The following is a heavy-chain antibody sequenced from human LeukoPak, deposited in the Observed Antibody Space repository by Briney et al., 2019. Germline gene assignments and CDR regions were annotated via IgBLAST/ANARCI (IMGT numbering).Heavy chain of an antibody. CDR2: IYYSGST. CDR1: GGSISSYY. D-gene: IGHD3-10*01. V-gene: IGHV4-59*01. Sequence: SETLSLTCIVSGGSISSYYWSWIRQPPGKGLEWIGYIYYSGSTNYNPSLKSRVTISVDTSKNQFSLKLSSVTAADTAVYYCVRDPAWFGELVGAFDIWGQGTMVTVSS. CDR3: VRDPAWFGELVGAFDI. J-gene: IGHJ3*02.